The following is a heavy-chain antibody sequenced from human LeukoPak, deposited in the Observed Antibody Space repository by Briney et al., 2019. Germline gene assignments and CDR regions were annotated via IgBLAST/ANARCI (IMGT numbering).Heavy chain of an antibody. V-gene: IGHV5-51*01. J-gene: IGHJ5*02. D-gene: IGHD3-10*01. CDR3: ARLAPIYHGSGSYYMGWFDP. CDR1: GYSFTNYW. CDR2: IYPGDSDT. Sequence: GESLKISCKGSGYSFTNYWIGWVRQMPGKGLEWMGIIYPGDSDTRYSPSFQGQVTISADKSISTAYLQWSSLKASDTAMYYCARLAPIYHGSGSYYMGWFDPWGQGTQVTVSS.